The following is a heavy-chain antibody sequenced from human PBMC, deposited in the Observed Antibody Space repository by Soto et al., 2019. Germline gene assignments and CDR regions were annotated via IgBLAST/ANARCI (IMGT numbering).Heavy chain of an antibody. CDR1: GFTFSSYV. V-gene: IGHV3-33*01. D-gene: IGHD3-10*01. CDR2: IWYDGSHE. CDR3: TRESVSYYYGSGLDY. J-gene: IGHJ4*02. Sequence: GGSLRLSCAASGFTFSSYVMHWVRQTPGKGLEWVAVIWYDGSHEYYADSVKGRFTISRDNSKNTLYLQMNSLRAGDTAVYYCTRESVSYYYGSGLDYWGQGTLVTVSS.